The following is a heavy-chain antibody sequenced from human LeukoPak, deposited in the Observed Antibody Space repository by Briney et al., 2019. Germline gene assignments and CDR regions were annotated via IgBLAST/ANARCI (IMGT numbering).Heavy chain of an antibody. CDR1: GGSINSYY. CDR2: ICTSGSS. J-gene: IGHJ6*03. V-gene: IGHV4-4*07. D-gene: IGHD4-17*01. Sequence: SETLSLTCTVSGGSINSYYWSWIRQPAGKGLEWIGRICTSGSSNYNPSLKSRVTMSVDTSKNQFSLRLTSVTAADTAVYYCARAAYGDYRYYYFYLDAWGKGTTVTVSS. CDR3: ARAAYGDYRYYYFYLDA.